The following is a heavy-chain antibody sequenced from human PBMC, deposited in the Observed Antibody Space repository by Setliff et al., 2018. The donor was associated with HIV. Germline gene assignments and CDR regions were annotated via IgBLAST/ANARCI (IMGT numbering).Heavy chain of an antibody. CDR3: TRNRNYAFDI. V-gene: IGHV3-49*04. CDR1: GFTFGDYT. J-gene: IGHJ3*02. CDR2: IRSKPYGGTT. Sequence: GGSLRLSCTASGFTFGDYTLSWVRQAPGKGLEWVGFIRSKPYGGTTEYGASVKGRFTMSRDDSKSIAYLQMNSLKTEVTAVYYCTRNRNYAFDIWGQGTMVTV.